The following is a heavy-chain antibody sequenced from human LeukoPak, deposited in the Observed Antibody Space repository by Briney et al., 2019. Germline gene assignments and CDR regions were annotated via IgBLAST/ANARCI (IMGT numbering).Heavy chain of an antibody. CDR3: AGHGESPIN. J-gene: IGHJ4*02. D-gene: IGHD3-10*01. Sequence: PSGTLSLTCTVSGGSISSYYWSWIRQPPGKGLEWIGYIYYSGSTNYNPSLKSRVTISVDTSKNQFSLKLSSVTAADTAVYYCAGHGESPINWGQGTLVTVSS. CDR1: GGSISSYY. V-gene: IGHV4-59*01. CDR2: IYYSGST.